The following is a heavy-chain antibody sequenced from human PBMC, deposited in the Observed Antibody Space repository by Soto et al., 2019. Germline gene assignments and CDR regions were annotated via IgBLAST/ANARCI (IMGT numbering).Heavy chain of an antibody. D-gene: IGHD3-10*01. CDR1: GGSISSSNW. CDR3: ARELRFREDYYGMDV. J-gene: IGHJ6*02. CDR2: IYYSGST. V-gene: IGHV4-4*02. Sequence: PSETLSLTCAVSGGSISSSNWWSWVRQPPGKGLEWIGYIYYSGSTYYNPSLKSRVTISVDTSKNQFSLKLSSVTAADTAVYYCARELRFREDYYGMDVWGQGTTVTVSS.